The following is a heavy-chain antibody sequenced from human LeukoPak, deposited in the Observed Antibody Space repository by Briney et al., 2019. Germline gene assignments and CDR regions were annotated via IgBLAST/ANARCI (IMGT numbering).Heavy chain of an antibody. CDR1: GGSFSVYY. J-gene: IGHJ1*01. D-gene: IGHD6-6*01. CDR3: ARVTAETEYSSSSPEYFQH. CDR2: INHSGST. V-gene: IGHV4-34*01. Sequence: PSETLSLTCAVYGGSFSVYYWSWIRQPPGKGLEWIGEINHSGSTNYNPSLKSRVTISVDTPKNQFSLKLSSVTAADTAVYYCARVTAETEYSSSSPEYFQHWGQGTLVTVSS.